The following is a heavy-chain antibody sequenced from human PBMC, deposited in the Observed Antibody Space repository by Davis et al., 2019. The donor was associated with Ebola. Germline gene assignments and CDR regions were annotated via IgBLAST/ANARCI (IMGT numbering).Heavy chain of an antibody. CDR1: GFTFSTYS. V-gene: IGHV3-21*04. CDR2: ISSSSSYI. CDR3: AKSGLSFGVVKYHYGMDV. D-gene: IGHD3-3*01. J-gene: IGHJ6*04. Sequence: GESLKISCAASGFTFSTYSMSWVRQAPGKGLEWVSSISSSSSYIYYADSVKGRFTISRDNSKKTLYLQMNSLRAEDTAVYYCAKSGLSFGVVKYHYGMDVWGKGTTVTVSS.